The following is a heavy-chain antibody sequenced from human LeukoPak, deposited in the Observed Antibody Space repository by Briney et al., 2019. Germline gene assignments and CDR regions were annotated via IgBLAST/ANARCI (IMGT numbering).Heavy chain of an antibody. CDR3: ARDRGSWLQSVDY. CDR2: ISSNGGST. D-gene: IGHD5-24*01. Sequence: PGGSLRLSCAASGFTFSSYAMHWVRQAPGKGLEYVSAISSNGGSTYYANSVKGRFTISRDNSKNTLYLQMCSLRAEDMAVYYCARDRGSWLQSVDYWGQGTLVTVSS. CDR1: GFTFSSYA. V-gene: IGHV3-64*01. J-gene: IGHJ4*02.